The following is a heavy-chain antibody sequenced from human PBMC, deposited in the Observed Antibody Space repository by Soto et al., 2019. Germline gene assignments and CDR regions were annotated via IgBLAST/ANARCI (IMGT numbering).Heavy chain of an antibody. J-gene: IGHJ4*02. CDR3: AKGGRQWLVTSDFNY. CDR2: IKEDGADK. V-gene: IGHV3-7*01. D-gene: IGHD6-19*01. CDR1: GFTFNRYW. Sequence: GGSLRLSCAASGFTFNRYWMSWVRQAPGKGLEWVSNIKEDGADKYYMDSVKGRFTISRDNAKSSVSLQMDSLRVEDTAVYYCAKGGRQWLVTSDFNYWGQGALVTVSS.